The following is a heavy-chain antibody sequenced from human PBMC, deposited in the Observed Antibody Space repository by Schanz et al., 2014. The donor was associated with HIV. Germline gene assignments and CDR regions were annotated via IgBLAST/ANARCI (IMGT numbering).Heavy chain of an antibody. CDR3: ARAGLHDYGDSGLDY. Sequence: EVQLLESGGGVVQPGGSLRLSCAASGFTISSNYMSWVRQAPGKGLEWVSVVYIGDSTFYANSVKGRFTISRDDSKNTLYLQMNSLRSEDTAVYYCARAGLHDYGDSGLDYWGQGTLVTVSS. J-gene: IGHJ4*02. CDR2: VYIGDST. CDR1: GFTISSNY. D-gene: IGHD4-17*01. V-gene: IGHV3-66*01.